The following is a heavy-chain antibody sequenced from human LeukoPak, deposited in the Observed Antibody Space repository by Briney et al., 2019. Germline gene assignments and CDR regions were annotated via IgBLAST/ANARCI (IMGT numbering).Heavy chain of an antibody. V-gene: IGHV3-74*01. J-gene: IGHJ4*02. D-gene: IGHD3-10*02. Sequence: PGGSLRLSCAASGFTFSSAWIHWVRQAPGKGLVWVSHIKGDGSGTVYADSVKGRFTISGDNAKNTVYLQMNSLRVADTAVYYCVRGTMSTPVLDYWGQGILVTVSS. CDR1: GFTFSSAW. CDR3: VRGTMSTPVLDY. CDR2: IKGDGSGT.